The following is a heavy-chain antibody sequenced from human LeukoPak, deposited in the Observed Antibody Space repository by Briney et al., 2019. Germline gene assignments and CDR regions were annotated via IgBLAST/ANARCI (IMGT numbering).Heavy chain of an antibody. Sequence: SETLSLTCAVYGGSFSGYYWSWIRQPPGKGLEWIGEINHSGSTNYNPSLKSRVTISVDTSKNQFSLKLSSVTAADTAVYYCARRSFGDYDFWSGYSPDWFDPWGQGTLVTASS. J-gene: IGHJ5*02. CDR3: ARRSFGDYDFWSGYSPDWFDP. CDR1: GGSFSGYY. D-gene: IGHD3-3*01. CDR2: INHSGST. V-gene: IGHV4-34*01.